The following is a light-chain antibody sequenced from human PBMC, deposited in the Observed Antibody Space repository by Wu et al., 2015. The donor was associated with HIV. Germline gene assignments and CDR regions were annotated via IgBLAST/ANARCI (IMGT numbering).Light chain of an antibody. Sequence: EIQMTQSPSSLSASVGDRVTITCRASQGITNYLAWYQQKPGKVPKVLIYAASTLQSGAPSRFSGSGSGTEFTLSISSLQSEDFAVYHCQQYNDWPRTFGQGPRWKS. V-gene: IGKV1-27*01. CDR3: QQYNDWPRT. CDR1: QGITNY. J-gene: IGKJ1*01. CDR2: AAS.